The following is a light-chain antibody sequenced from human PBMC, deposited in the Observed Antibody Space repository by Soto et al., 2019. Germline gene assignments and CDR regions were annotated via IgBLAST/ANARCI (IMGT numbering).Light chain of an antibody. CDR3: QQSAVSPWT. CDR1: QSVSSNY. J-gene: IGKJ1*01. V-gene: IGKV3-20*01. CDR2: GAS. Sequence: EIVLTQSPGTLSLSPGERATLSCRASQSVSSNYLAWYQQKPGQAPRLLIYGASNMATGIPDRFSGSESGTDFTRTISRLEPEDFAVYFCQQSAVSPWTFGQGTKVEIK.